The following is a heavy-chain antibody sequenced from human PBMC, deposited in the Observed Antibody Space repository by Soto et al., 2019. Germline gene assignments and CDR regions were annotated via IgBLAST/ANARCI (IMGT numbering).Heavy chain of an antibody. V-gene: IGHV3-74*01. CDR2: INSAGSST. CDR3: ARDPKDSSNWFDP. CDR1: GFTFSSYW. D-gene: IGHD6-13*01. J-gene: IGHJ5*02. Sequence: GASLRLSCAASGFTFSSYWMHWVRQAPGKGLVWVSRINSAGSSTSYAASVKGRFTISRDNAKNTLYLQMNSLRAEDTAVYYCARDPKDSSNWFDPWGQGTMVTVSS.